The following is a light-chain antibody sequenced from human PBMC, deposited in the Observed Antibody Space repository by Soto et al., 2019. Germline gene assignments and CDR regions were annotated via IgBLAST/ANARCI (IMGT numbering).Light chain of an antibody. Sequence: DIQMTQSPSSVSASVGDRVTITCRASQDINKWLAWYQQKPGLAPNLVIYTASRLHGGGPSRFSGSASGTDFTLTSSSLQPEDFATYYCQQGKSFPLNFGGVTKVDIK. CDR1: QDINKW. CDR2: TAS. J-gene: IGKJ4*01. V-gene: IGKV1-12*01. CDR3: QQGKSFPLN.